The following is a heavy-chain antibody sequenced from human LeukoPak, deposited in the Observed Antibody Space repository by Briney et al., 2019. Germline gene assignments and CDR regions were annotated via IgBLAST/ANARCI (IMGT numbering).Heavy chain of an antibody. J-gene: IGHJ3*02. CDR3: ARFPCSGDSCYSGIRAFDI. D-gene: IGHD2-15*01. V-gene: IGHV4-34*01. Sequence: PSETLSLTCAVYGGSFSGYYWGWIRQPPGKGLEWIGEINHSGSTNYNPSLKSRVTISVDTSKNQFSLKLSSVTAADTAVYYCARFPCSGDSCYSGIRAFDIWGQGTMVTVSS. CDR2: INHSGST. CDR1: GGSFSGYY.